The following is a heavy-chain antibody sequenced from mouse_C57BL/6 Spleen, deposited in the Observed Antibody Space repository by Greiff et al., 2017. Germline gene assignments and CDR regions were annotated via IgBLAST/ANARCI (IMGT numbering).Heavy chain of an antibody. CDR3: ARAFSLSGTAWFAY. CDR1: GYTFTSYW. D-gene: IGHD3-3*01. J-gene: IGHJ3*01. V-gene: IGHV1-53*01. Sequence: QVQLQQPGTELVKPGASVKLSCKASGYTFTSYWMHWVKQRPGQGLEWIGNINPSNGGTNYNEKFKSKATLTVDKSSSTAYMQFSSLTSEDSAVDYCARAFSLSGTAWFAYWGQGTLVTVSA. CDR2: INPSNGGT.